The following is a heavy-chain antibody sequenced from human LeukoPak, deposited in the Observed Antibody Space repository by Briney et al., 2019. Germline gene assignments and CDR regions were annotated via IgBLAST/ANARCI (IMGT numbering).Heavy chain of an antibody. J-gene: IGHJ6*02. D-gene: IGHD3-3*01. Sequence: PGGSLRLSCAASGFTFSNYGMHWVRQAPGKGLEWVAVISYDGSNKYYADSVKGRFTISRDNSKNTLYLQMNSLRAEDTAVYYCAKEGYDFWSGYPQTYYYYYYGMDVWGQGTTVTVSS. CDR1: GFTFSNYG. V-gene: IGHV3-30*18. CDR3: AKEGYDFWSGYPQTYYYYYYGMDV. CDR2: ISYDGSNK.